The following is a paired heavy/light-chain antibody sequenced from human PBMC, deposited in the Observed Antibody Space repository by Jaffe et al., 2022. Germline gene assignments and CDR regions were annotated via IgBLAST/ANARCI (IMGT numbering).Light chain of an antibody. CDR3: AAWVDSLNARV. CDR2: SND. CDR1: NSNIGTNT. J-gene: IGLJ3*02. V-gene: IGLV1-44*01. Sequence: QSVLTQPPSASGTPGQRVTISCSGGNSNIGTNTVNWYQHLPGRAPKLLIYSNDQRPSGVPDRFSGSKSDTSASLVISGLQSEDEAHYYCAAWVDSLNARVFGGGTRLTVL.
Heavy chain of an antibody. J-gene: IGHJ4*02. D-gene: IGHD3-10*01. V-gene: IGHV1-2*02. Sequence: QVQLVQSGAEVKKPGASVKVSCKASGYTLDDYYMHWVRQAPGQGLEWMGWIDPNSGDTDYAQKFQGRVTMTRDTAISTVYMELSGLRSDDTAFYYCARDGQVRGLIIFFEYWGQGTQVTVSS. CDR3: ARDGQVRGLIIFFEY. CDR2: IDPNSGDT. CDR1: GYTLDDYY.